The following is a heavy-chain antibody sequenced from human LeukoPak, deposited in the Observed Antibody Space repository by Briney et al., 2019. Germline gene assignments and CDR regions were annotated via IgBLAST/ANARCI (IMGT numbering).Heavy chain of an antibody. CDR3: ARIEWERLGRAFGI. CDR2: ISYDGSNK. D-gene: IGHD1-26*01. Sequence: PGGSLRLSCAASGFTFSSYAMHWVRQAPGKGLEWVAVISYDGSNKYYADSVKGRFTISRDNSKNTLFLQMNSLRAEDMAVYYCARIEWERLGRAFGIWGQGTMVTVSS. V-gene: IGHV3-30*14. J-gene: IGHJ3*02. CDR1: GFTFSSYA.